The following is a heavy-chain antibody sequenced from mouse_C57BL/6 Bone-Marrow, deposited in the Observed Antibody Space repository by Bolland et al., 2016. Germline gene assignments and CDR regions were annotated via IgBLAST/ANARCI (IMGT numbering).Heavy chain of an antibody. D-gene: IGHD1-1*01. V-gene: IGHV1-72*01. J-gene: IGHJ3*01. CDR3: ARDLDYYGPPFAY. Sequence: YNEKFKSKATLTVDKPSSTAYMQLSSLTSEDSAVYYCARDLDYYGPPFAYWGQGTLV.